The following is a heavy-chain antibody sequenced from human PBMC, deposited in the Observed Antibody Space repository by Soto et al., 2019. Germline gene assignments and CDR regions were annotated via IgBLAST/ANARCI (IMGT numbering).Heavy chain of an antibody. Sequence: SETLSLTCSVSGYSVTSSDYYWAWIRQPPGKGLEWIGSMFYSGLTYYNPSLKSRVTLSVDTSKNQFSVRLDSVTAADTAVYYCAPLSVSLSGPYGIHVWGQGTTVTVS. CDR2: MFYSGLT. V-gene: IGHV4-39*01. CDR3: APLSVSLSGPYGIHV. CDR1: GYSVTSSDYY. J-gene: IGHJ6*02. D-gene: IGHD2-15*01.